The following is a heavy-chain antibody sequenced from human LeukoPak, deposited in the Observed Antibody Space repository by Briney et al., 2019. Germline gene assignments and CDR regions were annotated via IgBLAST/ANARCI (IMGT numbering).Heavy chain of an antibody. CDR2: INPNSGGT. Sequence: ASVKVSCKASGSTFTGYYMHWVRQAPGQGLEWMGWINPNSGGTNYAQKFQGRVTMTRDTSISTAYMELSRLRSDDTAVYYCARSRSVVPAAITGLDFQHWGQGTLVTVSS. CDR3: ARSRSVVPAAITGLDFQH. V-gene: IGHV1-2*02. CDR1: GSTFTGYY. J-gene: IGHJ1*01. D-gene: IGHD2-2*01.